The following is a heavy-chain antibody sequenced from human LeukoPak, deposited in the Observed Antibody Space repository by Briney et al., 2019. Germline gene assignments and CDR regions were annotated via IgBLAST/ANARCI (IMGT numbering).Heavy chain of an antibody. Sequence: SETLSLTCAVYGGSFSGYYWSWIRQPPGKGLEWIGEINHSGSTNYNPSLKSRVTISVDTSKNQFSLKLSSVTAADTAVYYCARGGFWSGFNYYYGMDVWGQGTTVTVSS. J-gene: IGHJ6*02. CDR1: GGSFSGYY. V-gene: IGHV4-34*01. D-gene: IGHD3-3*01. CDR3: ARGGFWSGFNYYYGMDV. CDR2: INHSGST.